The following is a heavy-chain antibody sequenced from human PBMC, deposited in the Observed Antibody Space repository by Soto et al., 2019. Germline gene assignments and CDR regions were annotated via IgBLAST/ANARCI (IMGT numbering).Heavy chain of an antibody. Sequence: ASVKVSCKASGYTFTSYGISWVRQAPGQGLEWMGWISAYNGNTNYAQKLQGRVTMTTDTSTSTAYMELRSLRSDDTAVYYCARDRYDFWCGLVPSNYYYYGIDVRAQRTTVPVSS. J-gene: IGHJ6*02. CDR1: GYTFTSYG. D-gene: IGHD3-3*01. CDR2: ISAYNGNT. V-gene: IGHV1-18*01. CDR3: ARDRYDFWCGLVPSNYYYYGIDV.